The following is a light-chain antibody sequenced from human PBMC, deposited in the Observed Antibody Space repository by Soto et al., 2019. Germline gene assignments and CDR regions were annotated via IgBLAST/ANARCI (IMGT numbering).Light chain of an antibody. V-gene: IGLV2-14*03. Sequence: QPALTQPASVPGSPGQAITISCSGTSSDVGAFNYVSWYQQHPGKAPKLMIYDVSNRPSGVSYRFSGSKSGNTASLTISGLRAEDEADYYCNSYTSNNTYVFGTGAKVTV. CDR1: SSDVGAFNY. J-gene: IGLJ1*01. CDR2: DVS. CDR3: NSYTSNNTYV.